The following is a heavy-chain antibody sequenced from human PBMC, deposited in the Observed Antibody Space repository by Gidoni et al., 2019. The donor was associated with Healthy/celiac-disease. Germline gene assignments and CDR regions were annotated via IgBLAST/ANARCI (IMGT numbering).Heavy chain of an antibody. V-gene: IGHV3-48*02. D-gene: IGHD3-16*01. Sequence: EVQRVESGGGLVQPGGSLRLYCAASGSTVSSYSMTWVRRAPGKGLEWVSYISSSSSTIYYADFVKGRFTISRDNAKNSLYLQMNSLRDEDTAVYYCARLPRVMGNAFDIWGQGTMVTVSS. CDR2: ISSSSSTI. CDR3: ARLPRVMGNAFDI. J-gene: IGHJ3*02. CDR1: GSTVSSYS.